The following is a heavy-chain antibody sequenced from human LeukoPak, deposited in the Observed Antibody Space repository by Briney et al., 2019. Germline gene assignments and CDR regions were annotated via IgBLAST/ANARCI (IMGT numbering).Heavy chain of an antibody. CDR2: IYYSGST. CDR1: GGSVSSYY. D-gene: IGHD3/OR15-3a*01. Sequence: SETLSLTCTVSGGSVSSYYWSWIRQPPGKGLEWIGYIYYSGSTNYNPSLKSRVTISVDTSKNQFSLKLSSVTAADTAVYYCARVRSDLRSDPWGQGTLVTVSS. J-gene: IGHJ5*02. V-gene: IGHV4-59*02. CDR3: ARVRSDLRSDP.